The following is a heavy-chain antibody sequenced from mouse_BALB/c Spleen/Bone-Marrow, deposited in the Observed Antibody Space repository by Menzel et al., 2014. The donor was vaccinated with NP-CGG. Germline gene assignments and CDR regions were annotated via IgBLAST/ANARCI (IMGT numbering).Heavy chain of an antibody. CDR3: ARQGNWDGYFDV. CDR2: ISSGGSYT. D-gene: IGHD4-1*01. Sequence: EVQLVESGGGLVKPGGSLKLSCAASGFAFXSYDMSWVRQTPEKRLEWVATISSGGSYTYYPDSAKGRFTISRDNARNTLYLQMSSRRSEDTALYYCARQGNWDGYFDVWGAGTTVTVSS. J-gene: IGHJ1*01. CDR1: GFAFXSYD. V-gene: IGHV5-9*02.